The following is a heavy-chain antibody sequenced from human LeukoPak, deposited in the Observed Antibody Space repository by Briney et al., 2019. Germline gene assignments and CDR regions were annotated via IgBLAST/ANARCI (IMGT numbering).Heavy chain of an antibody. CDR3: AREGKVGIAARQRYFDY. J-gene: IGHJ4*02. CDR1: GYTFTSYY. D-gene: IGHD6-6*01. V-gene: IGHV1-46*01. Sequence: ASVKVSCKASGYTFTSYYMHWVRQAPGQGLEWMGIINPSGGSTSYAQKFQGRVTMTRDTSTSTVYMELSSLRSEDTAVYYCAREGKVGIAARQRYFDYWGQGTLVTVSS. CDR2: INPSGGST.